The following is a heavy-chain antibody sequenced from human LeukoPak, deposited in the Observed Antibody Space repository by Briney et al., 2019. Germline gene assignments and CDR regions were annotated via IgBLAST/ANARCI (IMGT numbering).Heavy chain of an antibody. CDR1: GGSISSYY. V-gene: IGHV4-4*07. D-gene: IGHD5-12*01. J-gene: IGHJ4*02. CDR3: ARDAPDIVATIGYFDY. CDR2: IYTSGST. Sequence: SETLSLTCTVSGGSISSYYWSWIRQPAGKGLEWIGRIYTSGSTNYNPSLKSRVTMSVDTSKNQFSLKLSSVTAADTAVYYCARDAPDIVATIGYFDYWGRGTLVTVSS.